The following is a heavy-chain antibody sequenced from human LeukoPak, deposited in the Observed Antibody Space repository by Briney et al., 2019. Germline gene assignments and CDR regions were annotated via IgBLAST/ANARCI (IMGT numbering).Heavy chain of an antibody. CDR2: INSDGSST. V-gene: IGHV3-74*01. Sequence: SGGSLRLSCAASGFTFSSYWMHWVRQAPGKGLVWVSRINSDGSSTYYADSVKGRFTISRDNSKNTLYLQMNSLRGEDTAVYYCAKHFLHYYYYMDVWGKGTTVTVSS. D-gene: IGHD2/OR15-2a*01. CDR3: AKHFLHYYYYMDV. J-gene: IGHJ6*03. CDR1: GFTFSSYW.